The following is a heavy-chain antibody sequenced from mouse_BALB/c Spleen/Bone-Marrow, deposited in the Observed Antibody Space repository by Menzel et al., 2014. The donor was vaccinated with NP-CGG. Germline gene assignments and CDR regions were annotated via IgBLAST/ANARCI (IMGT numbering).Heavy chain of an antibody. V-gene: IGHV2-6-7*01. CDR3: ARDLGGYAMDY. CDR1: GFSLTAYG. J-gene: IGHJ4*01. Sequence: VKLVESGPGLVAPSQCLSITCTVSGFSLTAYGVNWVRQPPGKGLEWLGMIWGDGSTDYNSALKSRLSISKDNSKSQVVLKMNSLQTDDTARYYCARDLGGYAMDYWGQGTSVTVSS. D-gene: IGHD4-1*01. CDR2: IWGDGST.